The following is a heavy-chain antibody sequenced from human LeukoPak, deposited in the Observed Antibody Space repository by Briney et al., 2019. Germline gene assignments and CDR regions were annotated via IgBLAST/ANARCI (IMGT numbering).Heavy chain of an antibody. CDR1: GFTFSGYW. V-gene: IGHV3-7*01. CDR3: VRDLVWFRFDH. D-gene: IGHD2-21*01. J-gene: IGHJ4*02. CDR2: VEKDGSEK. Sequence: GWSMRLSSAAAGFTFSGYWMSWVRQARGKRLELVGNVEKDGSEKGYVGSVKGRFTISRDNAKNSLYLQMNSLRAEDTGVYYCVRDLVWFRFDHWGQGALVSVSS.